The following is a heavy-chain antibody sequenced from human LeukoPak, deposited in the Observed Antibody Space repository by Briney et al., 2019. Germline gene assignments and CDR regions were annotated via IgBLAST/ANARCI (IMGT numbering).Heavy chain of an antibody. J-gene: IGHJ4*02. Sequence: GGSLRLSCAASGFTFSSYAMSWVRQAPGKGLEWVSAISGSGGSTYYADSVKGRFTISRDNSKNTLYLQMNSPRAEDTAVYYCAKDDSFSSSWAIAPFDSWGQGTLVTVSS. CDR2: ISGSGGST. CDR3: AKDDSFSSSWAIAPFDS. CDR1: GFTFSSYA. V-gene: IGHV3-23*01. D-gene: IGHD6-13*01.